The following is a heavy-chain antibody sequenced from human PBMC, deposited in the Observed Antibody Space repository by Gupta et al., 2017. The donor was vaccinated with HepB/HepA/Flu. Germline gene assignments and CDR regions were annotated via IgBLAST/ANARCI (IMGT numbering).Heavy chain of an antibody. CDR3: AKERCSGACSRRTSRGMNV. Sequence: EVQLVDSGSGLVPPGRSLSLSCVASGFRFQDSSMPWLRRTPGKCLEWVSGISWNSDTIRYSDSVRGRFTISRDNAKNALYLEVNSLRDEYTALYLCAKERCSGACSRRTSRGMNVWGRGTTVTGSS. CDR2: ISWNSDTI. CDR1: GFRFQDSS. D-gene: IGHD2-15*01. J-gene: IGHJ6*02. V-gene: IGHV3-9*01.